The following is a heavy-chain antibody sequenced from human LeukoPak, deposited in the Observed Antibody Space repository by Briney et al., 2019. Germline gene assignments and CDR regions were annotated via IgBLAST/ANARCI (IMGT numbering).Heavy chain of an antibody. CDR1: VGSFSGYY. D-gene: IGHD3-22*01. CDR3: ARGNYYDSSGYYSASYNWFDP. J-gene: IGHJ5*02. V-gene: IGHV4-34*01. Sequence: SETLSLTCAVYVGSFSGYYWSWIRQPPGKGLEWIGEINHRGSTNYNPTLMSRGTISIDTSKNQSSLKLSSVTAADTAVSYCARGNYYDSSGYYSASYNWFDPWGQGTLVTVSS. CDR2: INHRGST.